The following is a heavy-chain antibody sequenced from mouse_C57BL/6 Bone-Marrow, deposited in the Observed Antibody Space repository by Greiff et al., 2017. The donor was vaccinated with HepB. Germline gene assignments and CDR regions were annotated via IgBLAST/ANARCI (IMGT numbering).Heavy chain of an antibody. Sequence: VQLQQSGGDLVKPGGSLKLSCAASGFTFSSYGMSWVRQTPDKRLEWVATISSGGSYTYYPDSVKGRFTISRDNAKNTLYLQMSSLKSEDTAMYYCARHITTVVAFDYWGQGTTLTVSS. D-gene: IGHD1-1*01. V-gene: IGHV5-6*01. CDR3: ARHITTVVAFDY. CDR1: GFTFSSYG. CDR2: ISSGGSYT. J-gene: IGHJ2*01.